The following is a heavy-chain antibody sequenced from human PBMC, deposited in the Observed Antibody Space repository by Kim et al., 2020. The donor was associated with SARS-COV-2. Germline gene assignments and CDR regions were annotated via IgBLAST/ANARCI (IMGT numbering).Heavy chain of an antibody. Sequence: ASVKVSCKASGYTFTGYYMHWVRQAPGQGLEWMGWINPNSGGTNYAQKFQGRVTMTRDTSISTAYMELSRLRSDDTAVYYCARDRYNWNSKTIFDYWGQGTLVTVSS. CDR1: GYTFTGYY. V-gene: IGHV1-2*02. CDR3: ARDRYNWNSKTIFDY. CDR2: INPNSGGT. J-gene: IGHJ4*02. D-gene: IGHD1-7*01.